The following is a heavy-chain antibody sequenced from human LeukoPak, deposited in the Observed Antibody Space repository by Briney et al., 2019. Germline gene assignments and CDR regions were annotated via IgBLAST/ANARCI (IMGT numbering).Heavy chain of an antibody. J-gene: IGHJ4*02. CDR1: GGSFSGYC. V-gene: IGHV4-34*01. D-gene: IGHD6-6*01. CDR3: ARGRLFVVD. Sequence: SETLSLTCAVYGGSFSGYCWSWIRQPPGKGLEWIGETNHGGSTNYNPSLKSRVTISVDTSKNQFSLKLSSVTAADTAVYYCARGRLFVVDWGQGTLVTVSS. CDR2: TNHGGST.